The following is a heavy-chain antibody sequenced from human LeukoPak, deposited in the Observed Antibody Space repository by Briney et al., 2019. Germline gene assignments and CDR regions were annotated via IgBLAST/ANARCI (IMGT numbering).Heavy chain of an antibody. CDR2: ISSSSSTI. Sequence: GGSLRLSCSASGFTFSTYSMNWVRQAPGKGLEWVSYISSSSSTIYYADSLKGRFTISRDNAKNSLYLQMNSLRDEDTAEYYCAGGYDSRTYYPFLYWGQGTPVTVSS. CDR3: AGGYDSRTYYPFLY. V-gene: IGHV3-48*02. J-gene: IGHJ4*02. D-gene: IGHD3-22*01. CDR1: GFTFSTYS.